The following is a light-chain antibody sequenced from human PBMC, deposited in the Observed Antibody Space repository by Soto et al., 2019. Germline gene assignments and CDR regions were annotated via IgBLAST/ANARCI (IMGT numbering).Light chain of an antibody. V-gene: IGKV1-5*03. CDR2: KAS. CDR3: QQYNSYPLP. J-gene: IGKJ4*01. CDR1: QSISSW. Sequence: DIQMTQSPSTLSASVGDRVIITCRASQSISSWLAWYQQKPGKAPKLLIYKASSLESGVPSRFSGSGSGTEFTLTISSLQPDDFATYYCQQYNSYPLPFGGGTNVEIK.